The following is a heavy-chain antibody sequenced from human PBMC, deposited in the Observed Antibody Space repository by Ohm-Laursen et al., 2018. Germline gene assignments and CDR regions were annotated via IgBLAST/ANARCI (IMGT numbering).Heavy chain of an antibody. V-gene: IGHV4-61*01. J-gene: IGHJ6*02. CDR3: ARDVFTVTPDGAYYYYGMDV. CDR1: CGSVSSGSYN. D-gene: IGHD4-17*01. Sequence: SQTLSLTCTVSCGSVSSGSYNWSRIRPPPGKGLKWIGYIYYSGSTNYNPSLKSRVTISVDTSKNQFSLKLSSVTAADTAVYYCARDVFTVTPDGAYYYYGMDVWGQGTTVTVSS. CDR2: IYYSGST.